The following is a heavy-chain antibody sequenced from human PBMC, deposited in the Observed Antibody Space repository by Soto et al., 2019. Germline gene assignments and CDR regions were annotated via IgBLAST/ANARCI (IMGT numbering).Heavy chain of an antibody. V-gene: IGHV3-23*01. Sequence: EVQLLESGGGLVQPGGSLRLSCAASGITFSTYAMNWVRQATGKGLVWVSAIDRGGLSTYYADSVKGRFTISRDNSKNPVYLQMNNLRTEDTVVYYCAKDPRGVTWIEYWGQGTRVTVSS. J-gene: IGHJ4*02. CDR3: AKDPRGVTWIEY. D-gene: IGHD2-2*03. CDR2: IDRGGLST. CDR1: GITFSTYA.